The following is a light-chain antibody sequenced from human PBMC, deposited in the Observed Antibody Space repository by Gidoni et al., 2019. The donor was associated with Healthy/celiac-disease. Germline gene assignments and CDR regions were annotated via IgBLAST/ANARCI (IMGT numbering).Light chain of an antibody. J-gene: IGKJ3*01. CDR1: QSISSY. V-gene: IGKV1-39*01. CDR2: AAS. Sequence: DIQMTQSPSSLSASVGDRVTIPCRASQSISSYSTWYQQKPGNAPKLLIYAASTLQSGVPSRFSGSGSGTDFTLTISSLQPEDFATYYCQQSYSTPPVTFGPGTKVDIK. CDR3: QQSYSTPPVT.